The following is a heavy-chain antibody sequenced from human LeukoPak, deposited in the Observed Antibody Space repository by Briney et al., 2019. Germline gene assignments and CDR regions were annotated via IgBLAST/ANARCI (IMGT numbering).Heavy chain of an antibody. V-gene: IGHV3-30*18. J-gene: IGHJ5*02. CDR1: GFTFSSYG. D-gene: IGHD3-10*01. Sequence: GGSLRLSCAASGFTFSSYGMHLVRQAPGKGLEWVAVISYDGSNKYYADSVKGRFTISRDNSKNTLYLQMNSLRAEDTAVYYCAKEHGSGAVDPWGQGTLVTVSS. CDR3: AKEHGSGAVDP. CDR2: ISYDGSNK.